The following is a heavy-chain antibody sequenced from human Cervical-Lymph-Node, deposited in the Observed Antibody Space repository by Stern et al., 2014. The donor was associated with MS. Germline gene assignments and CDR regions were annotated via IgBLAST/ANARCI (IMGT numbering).Heavy chain of an antibody. CDR3: ARRGDGYMGIDY. CDR2: IYPGDSET. V-gene: IGHV5-51*03. CDR1: GYRFTNNW. Sequence: VQLVESGAEVKQPGESLRISCEVSGYRFTNNWIGWVRQMPGKGLEWMGIIYPGDSETRYSPSFQGQVTILVDKSNTTAYLQWSSLKASDTAIYYCARRGDGYMGIDYWGQGTLVTVSS. J-gene: IGHJ4*02. D-gene: IGHD5-24*01.